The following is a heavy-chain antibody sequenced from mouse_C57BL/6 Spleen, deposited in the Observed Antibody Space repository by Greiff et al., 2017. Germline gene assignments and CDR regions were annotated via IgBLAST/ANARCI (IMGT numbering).Heavy chain of an antibody. CDR1: GFTFSSYA. D-gene: IGHD1-1*01. V-gene: IGHV5-4*03. CDR3: ARGGTTVVASYYFDY. CDR2: ISDGGSYT. J-gene: IGHJ2*01. Sequence: EVKLMESGGGLVKPGGSLKLSCAASGFTFSSYAMSWVRQTPEKRLEWVATISDGGSYTYYPDNVKGRFTISRDNAKNNLYLQMSQLKSEDTAMYYCARGGTTVVASYYFDYWGQGTTLTVSS.